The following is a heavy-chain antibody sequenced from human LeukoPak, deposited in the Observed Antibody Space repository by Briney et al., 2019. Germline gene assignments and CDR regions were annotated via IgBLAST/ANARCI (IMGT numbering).Heavy chain of an antibody. Sequence: GGSLRLSCAASGFTFSSYGMHWVRQAPGKGLEWVAFIRYDGSNKYYADSVKGRFTISRDNSKDTLYLQMNSLRAEDTAVYCCAKDLSPFVVVVAATFDYWGQGTLVTVSS. CDR1: GFTFSSYG. V-gene: IGHV3-30*02. CDR3: AKDLSPFVVVVAATFDY. J-gene: IGHJ4*02. CDR2: IRYDGSNK. D-gene: IGHD2-15*01.